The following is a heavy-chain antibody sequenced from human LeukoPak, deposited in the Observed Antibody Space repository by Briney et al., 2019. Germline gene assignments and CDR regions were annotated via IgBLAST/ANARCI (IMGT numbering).Heavy chain of an antibody. D-gene: IGHD2-15*01. V-gene: IGHV3-23*01. Sequence: PGGSLRLSCAASGFTFSSYVMNWVRQPPGKGLEWVSSISGSGGAPFYVDSVKGRFTISRDNAKNSLYLQMNSLRAEDTAVYYCARDPKWSGGGLWGQGTLVTVSS. CDR1: GFTFSSYV. J-gene: IGHJ4*02. CDR3: ARDPKWSGGGL. CDR2: ISGSGGAP.